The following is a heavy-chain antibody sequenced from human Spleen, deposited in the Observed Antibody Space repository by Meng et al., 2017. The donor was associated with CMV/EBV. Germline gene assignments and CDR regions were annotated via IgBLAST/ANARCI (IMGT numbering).Heavy chain of an antibody. CDR1: GFTFGDHA. CDR2: IRSKAYGGTT. J-gene: IGHJ4*02. V-gene: IGHV3-49*04. CDR3: VRNSGFDY. Sequence: GESLKISCTASGFTFGDHAMSWVRQAPGKGLEWVGFIRSKAYGGTTEYAASVKGRFTISRDDSKSIAYLQMNSLKTEDTAVYYCVRNSGFDYWGQGTLVTVSS. D-gene: IGHD4-23*01.